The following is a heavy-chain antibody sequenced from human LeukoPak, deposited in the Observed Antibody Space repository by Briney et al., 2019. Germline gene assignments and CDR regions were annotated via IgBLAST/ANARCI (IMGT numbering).Heavy chain of an antibody. Sequence: GGSLRLSCIASGFIFGDDACSWFRQAPGKGLEFIAFIRKKGYGETTDYAASVRGRFTVSRDDAISVAYLQMNSLQTEDTALYYCSRGLHDYGDSNYYFDQWGRGTLVIVSS. CDR2: IRKKGYGETT. D-gene: IGHD4-17*01. V-gene: IGHV3-49*03. CDR1: GFIFGDDA. CDR3: SRGLHDYGDSNYYFDQ. J-gene: IGHJ4*02.